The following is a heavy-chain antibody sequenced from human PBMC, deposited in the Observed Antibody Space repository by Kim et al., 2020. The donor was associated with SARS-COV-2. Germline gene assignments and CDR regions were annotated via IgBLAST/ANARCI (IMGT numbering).Heavy chain of an antibody. J-gene: IGHJ4*02. CDR2: INPNSGGT. CDR1: GYTFTGYY. V-gene: IGHV1-2*05. CDR3: ARGYGSGSTLDH. Sequence: ASVKVSCKASGYTFTGYYMHWVRQAPGQGLEWMGRINPNSGGTNYAQRFQDRVTMTRDTSISTAYMELSRLRSDDTVVYFCARGYGSGSTLDHWGQGTLVTVSS. D-gene: IGHD3-10*01.